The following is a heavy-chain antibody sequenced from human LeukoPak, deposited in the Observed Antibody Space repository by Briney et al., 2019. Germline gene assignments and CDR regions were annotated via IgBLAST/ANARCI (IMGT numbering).Heavy chain of an antibody. CDR3: ATWRTAKTGFDY. D-gene: IGHD1-1*01. CDR1: CGSISNNNYY. Sequence: SESLSLTCTVSCGSISNNNYYWAWIRQPPGKGLECIGSIYYSGSAYYNPSLMSRVTISVDTSKNQLSLRLSSVTAADTAVYYCATWRTAKTGFDYWGQGTLVTVSS. V-gene: IGHV4-39*01. CDR2: IYYSGSA. J-gene: IGHJ4*02.